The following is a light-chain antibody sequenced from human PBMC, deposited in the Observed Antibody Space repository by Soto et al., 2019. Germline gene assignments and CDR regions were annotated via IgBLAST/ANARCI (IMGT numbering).Light chain of an antibody. V-gene: IGKV3-15*01. CDR2: GAS. J-gene: IGKJ1*01. CDR1: QSVSSY. Sequence: EIVLTQSPATLSLSPGERATLSCRASQSVSSYLAWYQQKPGQAPRLLISGASTRATGIPARFSGSGSGTEFTLTITSLQSEDFAIYYCQQYNTWPRTFGQGTKVDIK. CDR3: QQYNTWPRT.